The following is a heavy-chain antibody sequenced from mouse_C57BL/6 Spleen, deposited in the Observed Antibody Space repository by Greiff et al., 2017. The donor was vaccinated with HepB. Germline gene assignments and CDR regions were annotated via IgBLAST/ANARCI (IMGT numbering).Heavy chain of an antibody. D-gene: IGHD1-1*01. CDR1: GYAFSSSW. J-gene: IGHJ4*01. V-gene: IGHV1-82*01. CDR2: IYPGDGDT. CDR3: ARITTVVANAMDY. Sequence: QVQLKESGPELVKPGASVKISCKASGYAFSSSWMNWVKQRPGKGLEWIGRIYPGDGDTNYNGKFKGKATLTADKSSSTAYMQLSSLTSEDSAVYFCARITTVVANAMDYWGQGTSVTVSS.